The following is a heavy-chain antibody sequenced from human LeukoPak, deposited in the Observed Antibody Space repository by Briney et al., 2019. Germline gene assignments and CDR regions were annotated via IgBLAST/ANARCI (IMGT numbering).Heavy chain of an antibody. CDR3: ARARGYRSNYFDY. Sequence: GGSLRLSCAASGFTFSSSWMTWVRQAPGKGLEWLANIKGDGSDKNYVDSVKGRFTISRDNAKNSLYLQMNGLRAEDTAVYYCARARGYRSNYFDYWGQGTPVTVSS. J-gene: IGHJ4*02. V-gene: IGHV3-7*01. CDR2: IKGDGSDK. CDR1: GFTFSSSW. D-gene: IGHD5-12*01.